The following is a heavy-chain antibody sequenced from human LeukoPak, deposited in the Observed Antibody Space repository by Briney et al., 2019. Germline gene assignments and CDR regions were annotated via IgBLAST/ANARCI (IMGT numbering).Heavy chain of an antibody. D-gene: IGHD2-2*01. CDR2: INPNSGGT. Sequence: GASVKVSCKASGYTFTGYYMHWVRQAPGQGLEWMGWINPNSGGTNYAQKFQGWVTMTRDTSISTAYMELSRLRSEDTAVYYCARVGSTSSESDYWGQGTLVTVSS. J-gene: IGHJ4*02. V-gene: IGHV1-2*04. CDR1: GYTFTGYY. CDR3: ARVGSTSSESDY.